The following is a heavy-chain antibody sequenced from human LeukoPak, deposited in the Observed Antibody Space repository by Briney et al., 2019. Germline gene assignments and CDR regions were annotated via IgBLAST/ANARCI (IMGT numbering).Heavy chain of an antibody. Sequence: SETLSLTCTVSGGSISSSSYYWGWIRQPPGKGLEWIGYIYYSGSTNYNPSLKSRVIISVDTSKNQFSLKLSSVTAADTAVYYCTGGSSGWPDYWGQGTLVTVSS. J-gene: IGHJ4*02. CDR1: GGSISSSSYY. CDR3: TGGSSGWPDY. D-gene: IGHD6-19*01. V-gene: IGHV4-61*05. CDR2: IYYSGST.